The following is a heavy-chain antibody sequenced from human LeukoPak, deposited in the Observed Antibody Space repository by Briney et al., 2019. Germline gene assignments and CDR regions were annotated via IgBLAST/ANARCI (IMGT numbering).Heavy chain of an antibody. D-gene: IGHD5-18*01. Sequence: ASVKVSCKASGYTFTNYAPHWVRQAPGQRLEWMGWINAGNGNTKYSQKFQGRVTITRDTSASTAYMELSSLRSEDTAVYYCARDSYTGTWHNWLDPWGQGTLVTVSS. V-gene: IGHV1-3*01. CDR2: INAGNGNT. J-gene: IGHJ5*02. CDR3: ARDSYTGTWHNWLDP. CDR1: GYTFTNYA.